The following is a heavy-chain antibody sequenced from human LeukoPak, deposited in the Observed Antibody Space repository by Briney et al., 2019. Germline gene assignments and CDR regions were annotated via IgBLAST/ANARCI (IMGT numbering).Heavy chain of an antibody. V-gene: IGHV1-69*05. CDR2: IIPIFGTT. D-gene: IGHD6-6*01. CDR3: AKDRSSSSPDVFDI. Sequence: SVKVSCKPSGGTFTYYAISWVRQAPGQGLEWMGSIIPIFGTTNYAQNFQGRVTITTDESTSTAYMELSSLRSEDTAVYYCAKDRSSSSPDVFDIWGQGTMVTVSS. J-gene: IGHJ3*02. CDR1: GGTFTYYA.